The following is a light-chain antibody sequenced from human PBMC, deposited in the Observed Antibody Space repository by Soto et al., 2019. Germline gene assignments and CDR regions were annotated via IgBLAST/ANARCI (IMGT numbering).Light chain of an antibody. CDR3: QQYNSYSPGALT. Sequence: DIQMTQSPSTLSASVGDRVSITCRASQSLNSWLAWYQQKPGKAPKLLIYKTSTLESGVPSRFSGSGSGTEFTLTISSLQPDDFATYYCQQYNSYSPGALTFGGGTKVEIK. CDR2: KTS. V-gene: IGKV1-5*03. CDR1: QSLNSW. J-gene: IGKJ4*01.